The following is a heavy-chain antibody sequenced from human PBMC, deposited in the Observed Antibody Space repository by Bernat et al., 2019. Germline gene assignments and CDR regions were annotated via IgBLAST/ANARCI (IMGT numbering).Heavy chain of an antibody. J-gene: IGHJ6*02. V-gene: IGHV4-39*07. Sequence: QLQLQESGPGLVKPSETLSLICTVSVGSISSSSDYWGWIRQPPGKGLEWIGSIYYSGSTYYNPSLKSRVTISVDTSKNQFSLKLSSVTAADTAVYYCARDVVGPDSSGFNYGMDVWGQGTTVTVSS. CDR3: ARDVVGPDSSGFNYGMDV. CDR1: VGSISSSSDY. CDR2: IYYSGST. D-gene: IGHD3-22*01.